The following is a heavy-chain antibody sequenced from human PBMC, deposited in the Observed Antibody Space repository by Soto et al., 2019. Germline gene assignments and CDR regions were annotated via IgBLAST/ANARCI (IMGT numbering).Heavy chain of an antibody. CDR2: VSYSGST. CDR3: ARSPYYDDRRGYYYVVTSDY. V-gene: IGHV4-31*03. J-gene: IGHJ4*02. Sequence: TLALTCTVSGGSISSGGYYWSCIRQHPGKGLEWIGYVSYSGSTYYNPSLKSRVTISVDTSKNQFSLKLSSVTAVDTAVYYYARSPYYDDRRGYYYVVTSDYWGQGTMVNVSS. CDR1: GGSISSGGYY. D-gene: IGHD3-22*01.